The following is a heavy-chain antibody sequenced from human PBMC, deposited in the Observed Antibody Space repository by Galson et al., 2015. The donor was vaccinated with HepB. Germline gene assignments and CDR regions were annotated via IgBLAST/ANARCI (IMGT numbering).Heavy chain of an antibody. CDR3: AKGSQISMMTGYFDS. CDR1: GFTFRSSA. V-gene: IGHV3-23*01. Sequence: PLRLSCAASGFTFRSSAMSWVRQAPGKGLEWVSAISGFGTRTYYADSVKGRFTISRDNSENMLYLQMNSLRAEDTAVYYCAKGSQISMMTGYFDSWGQGSLVTVSS. J-gene: IGHJ4*02. CDR2: ISGFGTRT. D-gene: IGHD3-22*01.